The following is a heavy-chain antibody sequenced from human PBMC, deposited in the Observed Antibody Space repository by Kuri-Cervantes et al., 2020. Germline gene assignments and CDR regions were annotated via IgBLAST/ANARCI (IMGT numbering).Heavy chain of an antibody. CDR1: GFTFSSYG. V-gene: IGHV3-30*18. Sequence: GGSLRLSCAASGFTFSSYGMHWVRQAPGKGLEWVAVISYDGSNKYYADSVKGRFTISRGNSKNTLYLQMNSLRAEDTAVYYCAKGLLYCSSTSCYTVYYYYYGMDVWGQGTTVTVSS. CDR3: AKGLLYCSSTSCYTVYYYYYGMDV. CDR2: ISYDGSNK. D-gene: IGHD2-2*02. J-gene: IGHJ6*02.